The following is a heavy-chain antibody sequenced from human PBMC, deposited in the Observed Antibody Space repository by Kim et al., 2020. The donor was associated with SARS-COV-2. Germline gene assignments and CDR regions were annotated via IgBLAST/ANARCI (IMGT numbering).Heavy chain of an antibody. Sequence: GGSLRLSCAASGFTFSSYGMHWVRQAPGKGLEWVAVIWYDGSNKYYADSVKGRFTISRDNSKNTLYLQMNSLRAEDTAVYYCARDATHYYDSSGYYLDYFDYWGQGTLVTVSS. CDR1: GFTFSSYG. J-gene: IGHJ4*02. CDR2: IWYDGSNK. V-gene: IGHV3-33*08. D-gene: IGHD3-22*01. CDR3: ARDATHYYDSSGYYLDYFDY.